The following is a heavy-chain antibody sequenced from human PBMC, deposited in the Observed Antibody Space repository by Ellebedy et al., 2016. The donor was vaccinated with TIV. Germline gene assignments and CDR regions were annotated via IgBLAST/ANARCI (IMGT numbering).Heavy chain of an antibody. Sequence: AASVKVSCKASGYIFTSNGISWVRQAPGQGLEWMGWISAYNGNTNYAQKLQGRVTMTTDTSTSTAYMELRSLRSDDTAVYYCAREVSRSYYYYGMDVWGQGTTVTVSS. J-gene: IGHJ6*02. CDR1: GYIFTSNG. D-gene: IGHD6-6*01. CDR3: AREVSRSYYYYGMDV. V-gene: IGHV1-18*04. CDR2: ISAYNGNT.